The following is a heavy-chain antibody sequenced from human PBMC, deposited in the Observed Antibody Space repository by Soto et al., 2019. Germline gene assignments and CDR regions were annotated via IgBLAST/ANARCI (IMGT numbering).Heavy chain of an antibody. D-gene: IGHD6-19*01. CDR1: GFTFISSF. J-gene: IGHJ4*02. CDR2: INQDGGVT. V-gene: IGHV3-7*03. Sequence: HPXGSLILSCVASGFTFISSFMGWIRQAPGKGLEWVANINQDGGVTYYVDSVEGRFTISRDNTKDSLYLQMNSLRGEDTAIYYCARYYRGSGRYFFDYWGQGAPVTVPS. CDR3: ARYYRGSGRYFFDY.